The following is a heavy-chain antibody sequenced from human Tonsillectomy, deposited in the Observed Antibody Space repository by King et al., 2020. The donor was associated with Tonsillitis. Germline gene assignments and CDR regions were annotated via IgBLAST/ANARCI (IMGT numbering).Heavy chain of an antibody. Sequence: QLVQSGAEVKKPGSSVKVSCKASGVTFSSYSITWVRQAPGQGLEWMGGIIPIFGTSNYAQKFQGRVTITADESTSTAYMELSSLRSEDTAVYYCARAHLVGATTSELDPWGQGTLVTVSS. CDR2: IIPIFGTS. V-gene: IGHV1-69*12. J-gene: IGHJ5*02. CDR1: GVTFSSYS. D-gene: IGHD1-26*01. CDR3: ARAHLVGATTSELDP.